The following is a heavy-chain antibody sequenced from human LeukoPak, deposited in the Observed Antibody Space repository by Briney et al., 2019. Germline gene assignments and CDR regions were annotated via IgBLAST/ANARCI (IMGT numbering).Heavy chain of an antibody. CDR2: IYPGDSDT. CDR1: GYSFTSYW. CDR3: ARLGVVVIATRDAFDI. Sequence: GESLKISRKGSGYSFTSYWIAWVRQLPGKGLEWMGIIYPGDSDTRYSPSFQGQVTISADKSISTAYLQWTSLKASDTAMYYCARLGVVVIATRDAFDIWGQGTMVTVSS. J-gene: IGHJ3*02. V-gene: IGHV5-51*01. D-gene: IGHD2-21*01.